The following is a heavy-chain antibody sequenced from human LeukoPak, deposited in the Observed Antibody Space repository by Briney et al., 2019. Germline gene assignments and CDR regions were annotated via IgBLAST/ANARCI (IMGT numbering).Heavy chain of an antibody. CDR2: ISAYNGNT. CDR1: GYTFTSYG. Sequence: GASVKVSCKASGYTFTSYGISWVRQAPGQGLEWMGWISAYNGNTNYAQKLQGRVTMTTDTSTSTAYMELRSLRSDDTAVYYCARDRTYHDYVWGSSYWYFDLWGRGTPVTVSS. D-gene: IGHD3-16*01. CDR3: ARDRTYHDYVWGSSYWYFDL. J-gene: IGHJ2*01. V-gene: IGHV1-18*01.